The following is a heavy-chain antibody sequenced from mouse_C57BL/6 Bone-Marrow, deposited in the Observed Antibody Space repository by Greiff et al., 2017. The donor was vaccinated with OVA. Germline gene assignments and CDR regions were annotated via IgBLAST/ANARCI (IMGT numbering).Heavy chain of an antibody. J-gene: IGHJ2*01. CDR2: IFPGSGST. CDR1: GYTFTDYY. Sequence: QVQLQQSGPELVKPGASVKISCKASGYTFTDYYINWVKQRPGQGLEWIGWIFPGSGSTYYNEKFKGKATLTVDKSSSTAYMLLSSLTSEDSAVYFCARSKESYYYGSSYDLDYWGQGTTLTVSS. V-gene: IGHV1-75*01. D-gene: IGHD1-1*01. CDR3: ARSKESYYYGSSYDLDY.